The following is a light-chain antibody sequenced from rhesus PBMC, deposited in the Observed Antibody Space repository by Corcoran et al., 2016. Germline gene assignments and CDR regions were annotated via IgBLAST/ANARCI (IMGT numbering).Light chain of an antibody. J-gene: IGKJ1*01. V-gene: IGKV3-31*02. CDR1: QRVSHY. CDR2: DTS. Sequence: EIVMTQSPATLPLSPGQTATISCRTSQRVSHYLAWYQPKPGQAPRLLISDTSTRANGIPERFSGGGSGTEFTLTISSLEPEDVAVYYCQETSDLWTFGPGTKVEIK. CDR3: QETSDLWT.